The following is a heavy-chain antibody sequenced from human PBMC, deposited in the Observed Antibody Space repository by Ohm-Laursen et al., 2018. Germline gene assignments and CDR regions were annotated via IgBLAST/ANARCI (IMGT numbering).Heavy chain of an antibody. CDR3: ARIRWQWLPYFDY. CDR2: IFSPDEK. J-gene: IGHJ4*02. V-gene: IGHV2-26*01. Sequence: TQTLTLTCTVSGFSLNNTRVGVSWIRQPPGKALEWLAHIFSPDEKSYRTSLRSRLTVSKDTSKSQVVLTMTNMDPVDTATYYCARIRWQWLPYFDYWGQGTLVSVST. D-gene: IGHD6-19*01. CDR1: GFSLNNTRVG.